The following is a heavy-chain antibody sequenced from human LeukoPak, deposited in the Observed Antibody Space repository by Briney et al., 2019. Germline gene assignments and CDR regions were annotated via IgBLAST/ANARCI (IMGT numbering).Heavy chain of an antibody. V-gene: IGHV3-7*01. CDR3: ARVKGSSSWYGYYYYYYMDV. D-gene: IGHD6-13*01. CDR2: IKQDGSEK. CDR1: GFTFSSYW. J-gene: IGHJ6*03. Sequence: GGSLRLSCAASGFTFSSYWMSWVRQAPGKGLEWVANIKQDGSEKYYVDSVKGRFTISRDNAKNSLYLQMNSLRAEDTAVYYCARVKGSSSWYGYYYYYYMDVWGKGTTVTISS.